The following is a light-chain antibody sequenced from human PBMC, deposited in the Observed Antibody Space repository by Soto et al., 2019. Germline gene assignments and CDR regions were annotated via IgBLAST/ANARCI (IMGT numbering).Light chain of an antibody. CDR1: SSNIGAGYD. V-gene: IGLV1-40*01. Sequence: QSALTQPPSVSGAPGQRVTISCTGSSSNIGAGYDVHWCQQLPGTAPKLLIYGNGNRPSGVPDRFSGSKSGTSASLAITGLQVEDEADYYCQSYDSSLSGSVFGTGTKVTVL. CDR3: QSYDSSLSGSV. CDR2: GNG. J-gene: IGLJ1*01.